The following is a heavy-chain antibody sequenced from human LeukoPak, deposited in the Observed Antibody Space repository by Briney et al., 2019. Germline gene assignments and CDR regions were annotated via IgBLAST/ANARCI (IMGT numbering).Heavy chain of an antibody. CDR1: GYTFTGYY. D-gene: IGHD3-10*01. J-gene: IGHJ6*02. Sequence: ASVKVSCKASGYTFTGYYMHWVRQAPGQGLEWMGWINPNSGGTNYAQKFQGRVTMTRDTSISTAYMELSRLTSDDTAVYYCARDEGKWFGESYYYYYGMDVWGQGTTVSVPS. CDR2: INPNSGGT. V-gene: IGHV1-2*02. CDR3: ARDEGKWFGESYYYYYGMDV.